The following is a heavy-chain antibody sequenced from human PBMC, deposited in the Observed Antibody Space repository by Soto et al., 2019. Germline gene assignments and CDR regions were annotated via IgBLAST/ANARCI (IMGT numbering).Heavy chain of an antibody. CDR2: IIPAFGTA. J-gene: IGHJ3*02. V-gene: IGHV1-69*12. CDR1: GATLDTFINFG. CDR3: ARGAATKLLVLMYDALEI. D-gene: IGHD5-12*01. Sequence: QVQLVQSGAEVKKPGSSVKVYCKASGATLDTFINFGVTWVRRAPGQGLEWMGGIIPAFGTAHYAQKFQGRLTISADESTRTAYMELSSLRSEDTAVYFCARGAATKLLVLMYDALEIWGQGTMVTVSS.